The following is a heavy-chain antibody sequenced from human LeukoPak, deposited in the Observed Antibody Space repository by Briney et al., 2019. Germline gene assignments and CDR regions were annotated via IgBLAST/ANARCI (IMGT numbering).Heavy chain of an antibody. Sequence: PSETLSLTCTVSGGSISRGDYYWNWIRKPPGKGMEWIGNIYHRGSIFYNQSRKSRLTILLDTSKNQFSLTLSSVTAADAAVYYCARDGGGPWGQGTLVTVSS. CDR3: ARDGGGP. V-gene: IGHV4-30-4*01. CDR2: IYHRGSI. J-gene: IGHJ5*02. D-gene: IGHD3-16*01. CDR1: GGSISRGDYY.